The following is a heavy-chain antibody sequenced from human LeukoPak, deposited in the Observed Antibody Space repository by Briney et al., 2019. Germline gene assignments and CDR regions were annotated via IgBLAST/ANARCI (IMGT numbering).Heavy chain of an antibody. CDR3: ARAPYNSKYYITD. V-gene: IGHV4-39*07. J-gene: IGHJ4*02. Sequence: SETLSLTCAVSGGSISSSSYYWGWIRQPPGKGLEWIGSIYYSGSTYYSPSLKSRVTISVDTSKNQFSLNETSLTAADTAIYYCARAPYNSKYYITDWGRGTLVTVSS. D-gene: IGHD4-11*01. CDR1: GGSISSSSYY. CDR2: IYYSGST.